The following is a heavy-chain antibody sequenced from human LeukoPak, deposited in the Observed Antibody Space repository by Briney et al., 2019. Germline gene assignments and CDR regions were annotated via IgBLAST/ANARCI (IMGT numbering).Heavy chain of an antibody. CDR2: IRSSGRTT. V-gene: IGHV3-23*01. CDR3: AKPPENVVGTSPFYFDS. Sequence: GGSLRLSCAASGFTFKNSAMNWVRQAPGKGPEWVAVIRSSGRTTDHADSVKGRFTISRDNSNNTLFLQMIRLRAEDTAVYYCAKPPENVVGTSPFYFDSWGQGTLVTVSS. CDR1: GFTFKNSA. J-gene: IGHJ4*02. D-gene: IGHD1-14*01.